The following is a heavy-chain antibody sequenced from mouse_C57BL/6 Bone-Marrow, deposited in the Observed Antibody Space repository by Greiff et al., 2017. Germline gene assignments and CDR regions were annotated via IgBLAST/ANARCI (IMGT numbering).Heavy chain of an antibody. J-gene: IGHJ4*01. CDR2: IWTGGGT. CDR3: ARQDDNYGDYYAMDY. V-gene: IGHV2-9-1*01. Sequence: QVQLQQSGPGLVAPSQSLSITCTVSGFSLTSYAISWVRQPPGKGLEWLGVIWTGGGTNYNSALKSRLSISKDNSKSQVVLKTNSLQTDDTARYYCARQDDNYGDYYAMDYWGQGTSVTVSS. D-gene: IGHD2-1*01. CDR1: GFSLTSYA.